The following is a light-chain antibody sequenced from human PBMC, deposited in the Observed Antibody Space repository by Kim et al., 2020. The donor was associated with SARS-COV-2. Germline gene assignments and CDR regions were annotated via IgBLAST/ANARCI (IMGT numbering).Light chain of an antibody. V-gene: IGLV1-40*01. CDR3: QSFSM. CDR2: DDE. Sequence: FVPPRQRVSFSCTGRSSDTRAGYRVHWYQDLPGTAPELLISDDEDRPSGVPDRFSGSMSGSSASLAISGLQAEDEADYYCQSFSMFGGGTQLTFL. CDR1: SSDTRAGYR. J-gene: IGLJ3*02.